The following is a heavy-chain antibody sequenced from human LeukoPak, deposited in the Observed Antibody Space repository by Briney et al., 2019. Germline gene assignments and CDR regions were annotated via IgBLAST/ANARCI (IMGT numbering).Heavy chain of an antibody. CDR3: AKAPVTTCRGAYCYPFDY. CDR2: ISDSGNT. Sequence: GVSLRLSCAASGFTLSSYAMSWVRQAPGKGLEWFSAISDSGNTYHVDSVKGRFTISRDSSKNTLFLQMNRLRPEDAAVYYCAKAPVTTCRGAYCYPFDYWGQGTLVTVSS. CDR1: GFTLSSYA. D-gene: IGHD2-21*01. J-gene: IGHJ4*02. V-gene: IGHV3-23*01.